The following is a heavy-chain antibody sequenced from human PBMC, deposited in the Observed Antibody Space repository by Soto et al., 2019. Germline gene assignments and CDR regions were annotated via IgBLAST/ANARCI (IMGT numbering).Heavy chain of an antibody. Sequence: ASVKVSCKASGYTFTSYGISWVRQAPGQGLEWMGWISAYNGNTNYAQKLQGRVTMTTDTATSTAYMELRSLRSDDTAVYYCARYIVGATNYYYYYYGMDVWGQGTTVTVSS. CDR1: GYTFTSYG. D-gene: IGHD1-26*01. J-gene: IGHJ6*02. V-gene: IGHV1-18*01. CDR2: ISAYNGNT. CDR3: ARYIVGATNYYYYYYGMDV.